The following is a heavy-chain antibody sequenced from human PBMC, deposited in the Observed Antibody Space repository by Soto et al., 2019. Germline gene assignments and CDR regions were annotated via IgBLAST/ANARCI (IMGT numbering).Heavy chain of an antibody. CDR3: ARAPYYYDSSGYQWVFDY. J-gene: IGHJ4*02. V-gene: IGHV4-34*01. CDR2: INHSGST. D-gene: IGHD3-22*01. CDR1: GGSFSGYY. Sequence: SETLSLTCAVYGGSFSGYYWSWIRQPPGKGLEWIGEINHSGSTNYNPSLKSRVTISVDTSKNQFSLKLSSVTAADTAVYYCARAPYYYDSSGYQWVFDYWGQGTLVTVSS.